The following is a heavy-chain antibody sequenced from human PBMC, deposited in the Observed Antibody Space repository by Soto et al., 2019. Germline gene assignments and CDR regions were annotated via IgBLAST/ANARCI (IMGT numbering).Heavy chain of an antibody. D-gene: IGHD1-26*01. CDR1: GYTLTELP. V-gene: IGHV1-24*01. CDR2: FDPEDGET. J-gene: IGHJ6*02. Sequence: GASVKVSCKVSGYTLTELPMHWVRQAPGKGLEWMGSFDPEDGETIYAQKFQGRVTMTEDTSTDTAYMELSSLRSEDTAVYYCATDDRVGATGLKGGYNYYYGMDVWGQGTTVTVSS. CDR3: ATDDRVGATGLKGGYNYYYGMDV.